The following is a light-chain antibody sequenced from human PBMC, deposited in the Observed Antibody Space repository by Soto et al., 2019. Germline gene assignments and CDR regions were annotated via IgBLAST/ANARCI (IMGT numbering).Light chain of an antibody. V-gene: IGLV2-14*01. CDR2: ELN. J-gene: IGLJ1*01. CDR1: SSDIGAYDY. CDR3: FSFATSSTHV. Sequence: SALTQPASLSGSPGQSITSTCPGTSSDIGAYDYVSWFQQHPGKTPKLMSSELNNRPSVVSNRFSGSKSGNTASRTIFGLRAEGEAEYFRFSFATSSTHVFGAGSKVTVL.